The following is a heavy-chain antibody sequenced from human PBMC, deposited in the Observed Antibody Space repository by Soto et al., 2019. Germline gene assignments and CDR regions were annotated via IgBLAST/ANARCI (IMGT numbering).Heavy chain of an antibody. CDR3: ANGSYNVIYSDFDY. CDR1: GFTFISYG. Sequence: QVQLVESGGGVVQPGRSLRLSCAASGFTFISYGMYWVRQALGKGLAWVAVISYDGSNKYYAYSVKGRFTISRDNSKNTLDLQMNSLRAEDTAVYYCANGSYNVIYSDFDYLGQGTLVTVSS. V-gene: IGHV3-30*18. CDR2: ISYDGSNK. D-gene: IGHD2-2*02. J-gene: IGHJ4*02.